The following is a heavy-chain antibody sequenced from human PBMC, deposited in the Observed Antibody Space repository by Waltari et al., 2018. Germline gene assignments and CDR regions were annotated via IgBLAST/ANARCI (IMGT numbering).Heavy chain of an antibody. CDR2: IYHSGST. V-gene: IGHV4-38-2*01. D-gene: IGHD1-1*01. CDR1: GFTFSSYS. CDR3: ARLTTGTTEDY. J-gene: IGHJ4*02. Sequence: VQLVESGGGLVKPGGSLRLSCAASGFTFSSYSMNWVRQAPGKGLEWIGSIYHSGSTSYNPSLKSRVTISVDTSQNQFSLRLSSVTAADTAVYYCARLTTGTTEDYWGQGTLVTVSS.